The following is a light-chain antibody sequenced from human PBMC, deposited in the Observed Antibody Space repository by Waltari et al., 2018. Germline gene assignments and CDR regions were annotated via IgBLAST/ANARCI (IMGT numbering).Light chain of an antibody. CDR1: QRISASH. CDR3: QQYGNSPWT. Sequence: TQSPGTLSLSPGERATLSCRTSQRISASHLAWYQQKPGQAPRLLIYGTSTRATSIPERFSGSGXGTDFSLTVTSMQPEGFAVYFCQQYGNSPWTXXXGTKVEV. CDR2: GTS. J-gene: IGKJ1*01. V-gene: IGKV3-20*01.